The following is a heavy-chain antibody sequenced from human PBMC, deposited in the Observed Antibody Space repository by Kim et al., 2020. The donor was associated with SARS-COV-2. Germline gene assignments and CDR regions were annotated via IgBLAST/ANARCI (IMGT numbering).Heavy chain of an antibody. D-gene: IGHD3-10*01. V-gene: IGHV7-4-1*02. J-gene: IGHJ4*02. Sequence: ASVKVSCKASGYTFTSYAMNWVRQAPGQGLEWMGWINTNTGNPTYAQGFTGRFVFSLDTSVSTAYLQISSLKAEDTAVYYCARGMYGSGSYWLGYWGQGTLVTVSS. CDR1: GYTFTSYA. CDR2: INTNTGNP. CDR3: ARGMYGSGSYWLGY.